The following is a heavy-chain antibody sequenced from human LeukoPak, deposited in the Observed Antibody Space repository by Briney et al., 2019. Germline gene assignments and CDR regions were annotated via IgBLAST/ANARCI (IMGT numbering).Heavy chain of an antibody. CDR2: IYYSGST. CDR1: GGSLSSRRYY. V-gene: IGHV4-39*01. CDR3: ARQGLRSSTWYEFLV. Sequence: SETLSLTCTVSGGSLSSRRYYWGWIRQPPGKGVEWGGGIYYSGSTYSNPHLTSRVTISVDTSKNQFSLKLSTVTAADTAVYFCARQGLRSSTWYEFLVWGEGTVLSVS. J-gene: IGHJ1*01. D-gene: IGHD6-13*01.